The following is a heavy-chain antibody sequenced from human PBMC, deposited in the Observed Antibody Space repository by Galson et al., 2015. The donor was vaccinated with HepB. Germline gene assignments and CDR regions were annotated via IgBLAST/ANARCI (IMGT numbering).Heavy chain of an antibody. D-gene: IGHD3-3*01. J-gene: IGHJ2*01. CDR2: IDKTGGTT. V-gene: IGHV3-23*01. CDR3: AKGFGVQSPSTTNKNWYFDL. CDR1: GFTFSNYA. Sequence: SLRLSCAASGFTFSNYAMSWVRQAPGEGLEWVSAIDKTGGTTYYADSVKGRFTISRDNSKNTLYLQMNSLRTEDTAVFYCAKGFGVQSPSTTNKNWYFDLWGRGALVTVSS.